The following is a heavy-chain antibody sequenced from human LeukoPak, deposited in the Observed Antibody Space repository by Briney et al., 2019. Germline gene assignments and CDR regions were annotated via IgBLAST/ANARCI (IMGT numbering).Heavy chain of an antibody. J-gene: IGHJ4*02. CDR2: IKQDGSER. D-gene: IGHD4-23*01. Sequence: GGSLRLSCAASGFIFSNYWMTWVRQAPGKGPEWVANIKQDGSERDYVDSVKGRFTISRDNAKDSLHLQMNSLRAEDTAVYYCARKGGRNSPLGYWGQGTLVTVSS. CDR3: ARKGGRNSPLGY. CDR1: GFIFSNYW. V-gene: IGHV3-7*01.